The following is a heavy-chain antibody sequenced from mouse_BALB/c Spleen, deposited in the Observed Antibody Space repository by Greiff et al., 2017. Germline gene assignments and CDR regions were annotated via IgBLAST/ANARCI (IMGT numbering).Heavy chain of an antibody. J-gene: IGHJ4*01. D-gene: IGHD1-1*01. Sequence: VQLQQSGPELMKPGASVKISCKASGYSFTSYYMHWVKQSHGKSLEWIGYIDPFNGGTSYNQKFKGKATLTVDKSSSTAYMHLSSLTSEDSAVYYCARGDYGSSPYYAMDYWGQGTSVTVSS. CDR3: ARGDYGSSPYYAMDY. CDR2: IDPFNGGT. V-gene: IGHV1S135*01. CDR1: GYSFTSYY.